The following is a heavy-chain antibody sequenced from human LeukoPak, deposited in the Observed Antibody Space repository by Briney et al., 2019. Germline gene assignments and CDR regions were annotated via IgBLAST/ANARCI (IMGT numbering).Heavy chain of an antibody. Sequence: GGSLRLSCAASGFTFSDYYMSWIRQAPGKGLEWVSYISHSGRTMYYADSVKGRFTISRDNAKNSLYLQMNSLRAGDMAVYYCARDSIVRGNIGNDMDVWGKGTTATVSS. V-gene: IGHV3-11*01. CDR2: ISHSGRTM. CDR3: ARDSIVRGNIGNDMDV. J-gene: IGHJ6*03. CDR1: GFTFSDYY. D-gene: IGHD2-8*01.